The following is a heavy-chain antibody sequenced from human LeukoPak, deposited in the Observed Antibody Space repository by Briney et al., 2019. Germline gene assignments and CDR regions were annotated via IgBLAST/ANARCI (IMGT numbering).Heavy chain of an antibody. J-gene: IGHJ4*02. V-gene: IGHV3-33*06. CDR1: GFSFRTYN. Sequence: PGGSLRLSCTASGFSFRTYNLHWVRQAPGKGLEWVAVISYNGGYIHYEDSVKGRFTISRDDSKNTLYLQMNSLRAEDTAVYYCAKARYNGALYYFDYWGQGTLVTVSS. CDR2: ISYNGGYI. CDR3: AKARYNGALYYFDY. D-gene: IGHD5-24*01.